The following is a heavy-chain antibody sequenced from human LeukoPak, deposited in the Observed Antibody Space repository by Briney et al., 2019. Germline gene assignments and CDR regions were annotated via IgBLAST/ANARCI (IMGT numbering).Heavy chain of an antibody. CDR3: ARATIPFDAYNWFDP. D-gene: IGHD2-21*01. CDR1: GFTFSDYY. CDR2: ISSSGSTI. Sequence: GGSLRLSCAASGFTFSDYYMSWIRQAPGKGLEWVSYISSSGSTIYYADSVKGRFTISRDNAKNSLYLQMNSLRAEDTAVYYCARATIPFDAYNWFDPWGQGTLVTVSS. J-gene: IGHJ5*02. V-gene: IGHV3-11*01.